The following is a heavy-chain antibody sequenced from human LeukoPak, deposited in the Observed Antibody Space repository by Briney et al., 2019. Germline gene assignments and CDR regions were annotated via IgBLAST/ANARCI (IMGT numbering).Heavy chain of an antibody. Sequence: SETLSLTCTVSGGSISSYYWSWIRQPPGKGLEWIGYIYYSGSTNYNPSLKSRVTISVDTSKNQFSLKLSSVTAADTAVYYCARSPLGATHVDYWGQGTLVTVSS. J-gene: IGHJ4*02. D-gene: IGHD1-26*01. CDR2: IYYSGST. CDR3: ARSPLGATHVDY. CDR1: GGSISSYY. V-gene: IGHV4-59*01.